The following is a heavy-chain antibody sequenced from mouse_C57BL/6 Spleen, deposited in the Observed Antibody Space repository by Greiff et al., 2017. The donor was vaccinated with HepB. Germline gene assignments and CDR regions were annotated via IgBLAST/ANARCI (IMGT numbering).Heavy chain of an antibody. D-gene: IGHD2-10*01. J-gene: IGHJ2*01. Sequence: QVQLQQPGAELVMPGASVKLSCKASGYTFTSYWMHWVKQRPGQGLEWIGEIDPSDSYTNYNQKFKGKSTLTVDQSSSTAYMQLSSLTSEDSAAYYCARGSPYSLDYWGQGTTLTVSS. CDR1: GYTFTSYW. V-gene: IGHV1-69*01. CDR3: ARGSPYSLDY. CDR2: IDPSDSYT.